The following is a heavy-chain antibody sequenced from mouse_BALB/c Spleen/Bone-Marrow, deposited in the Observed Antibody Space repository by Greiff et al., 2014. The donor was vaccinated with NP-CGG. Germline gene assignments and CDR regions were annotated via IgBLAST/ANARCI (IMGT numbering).Heavy chain of an antibody. Sequence: VQFQESGPELVKPGASVRISCEASGYTFTSYYIHWVKQRPGQGLEWIGWIYPGNVNTKYNEKFKGKATLTADKSSSTAYMQLSSLTSEDSAVYFCARRVHYYGFYFDYWGQGTTLTVSS. CDR2: IYPGNVNT. CDR3: ARRVHYYGFYFDY. CDR1: GYTFTSYY. V-gene: IGHV1S56*01. J-gene: IGHJ2*01. D-gene: IGHD1-2*01.